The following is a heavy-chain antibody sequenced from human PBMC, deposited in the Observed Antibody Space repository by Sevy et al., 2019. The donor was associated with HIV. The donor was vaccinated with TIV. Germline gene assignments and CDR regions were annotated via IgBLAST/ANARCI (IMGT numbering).Heavy chain of an antibody. CDR3: ARVPGGYGDFFDY. J-gene: IGHJ4*02. Sequence: SETLSLTCTVSGGSISSYYWSWIRQPPGKGLEWIVYIHYSGSTNYNPSLKSRITISVDTSKNQFSLKLNSVTTADTAVYYCARVPGGYGDFFDYWGQGTLVTVSS. CDR1: GGSISSYY. CDR2: IHYSGST. V-gene: IGHV4-59*01. D-gene: IGHD5-12*01.